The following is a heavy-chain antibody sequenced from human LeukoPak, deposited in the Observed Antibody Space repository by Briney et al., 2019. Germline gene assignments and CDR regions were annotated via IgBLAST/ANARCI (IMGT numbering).Heavy chain of an antibody. CDR3: ARESASNYRLYYYYYYMDV. CDR2: IYHSGST. D-gene: IGHD4-11*01. CDR1: GYSISSGYY. J-gene: IGHJ6*03. Sequence: SETLSLTCTVSGYSISSGYYWGWIRQPPGKGLEWIGSIYHSGSTYYNPSLKSPVTMSVDTSKNQFSLKLSSVTAADTAVYYCARESASNYRLYYYYYYMDVWGKGTTVTVSS. V-gene: IGHV4-38-2*02.